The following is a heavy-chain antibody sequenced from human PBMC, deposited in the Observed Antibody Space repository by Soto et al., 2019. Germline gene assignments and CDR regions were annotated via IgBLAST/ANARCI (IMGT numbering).Heavy chain of an antibody. CDR3: ARAGEYSSGWWSDAFDI. J-gene: IGHJ3*02. D-gene: IGHD6-19*01. CDR2: IYPGDSDT. V-gene: IGHV5-51*01. CDR1: GHSFTSYW. Sequence: GESLKISCKGSGHSFTSYWIGWVRQMPGKGLEWMGIIYPGDSDTRYSPSFQGQVTISADKSISTAYLQWSSLKASDTAMYYCARAGEYSSGWWSDAFDIWGQGTMVTVSS.